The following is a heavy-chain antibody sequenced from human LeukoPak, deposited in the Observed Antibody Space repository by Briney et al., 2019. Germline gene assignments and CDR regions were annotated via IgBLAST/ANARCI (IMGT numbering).Heavy chain of an antibody. CDR1: KFILNNYT. V-gene: IGHV3-21*01. CDR3: ARGNYRAKVALLGNNKQFYYMDL. Sequence: GGSLRLSCEASKFILNNYTMNWVRQAPGKGLEWVSSLSNTGSFMKYADSVRGRFTISRDDAKNSVYLQMNSLRVYDTAVYYCARGNYRAKVALLGNNKQFYYMDLWGKGTAVTVSS. J-gene: IGHJ6*03. CDR2: LSNTGSFM. D-gene: IGHD1-7*01.